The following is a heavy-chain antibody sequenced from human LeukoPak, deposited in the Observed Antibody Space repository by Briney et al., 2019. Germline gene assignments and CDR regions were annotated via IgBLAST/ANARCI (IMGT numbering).Heavy chain of an antibody. CDR3: ARFRYYGSGSYSSRNFDY. CDR2: ISAYIGNT. CDR1: GGTFTSYA. V-gene: IGHV1-18*01. D-gene: IGHD3-10*01. Sequence: GASVKVSCKASGGTFTSYAISWVRQAPGRGLEWMGWISAYIGNTNYAQNLQGRVTMTTDTSTSTAYMELRSLRSDHTALYYSARFRYYGSGSYSSRNFDYWGQGTLVTVSS. J-gene: IGHJ4*02.